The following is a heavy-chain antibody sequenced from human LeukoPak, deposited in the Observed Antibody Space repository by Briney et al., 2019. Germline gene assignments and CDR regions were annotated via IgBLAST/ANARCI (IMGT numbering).Heavy chain of an antibody. D-gene: IGHD3-16*01. Sequence: SETLSLTCTVSGGSISSSSYYWGWIRQPPGKGLEWIGSIYYSGSTYYNPSLKSRVTISVDTSKNQFSLKLSSVTAADTAVYYCARGGGGMRIYGKNWFDPWGQGTLVTVSS. J-gene: IGHJ5*02. V-gene: IGHV4-39*07. CDR3: ARGGGGMRIYGKNWFDP. CDR1: GGSISSSSYY. CDR2: IYYSGST.